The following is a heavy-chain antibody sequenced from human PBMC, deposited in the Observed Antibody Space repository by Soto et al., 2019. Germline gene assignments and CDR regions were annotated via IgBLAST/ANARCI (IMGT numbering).Heavy chain of an antibody. J-gene: IGHJ3*01. V-gene: IGHV3-23*01. Sequence: PGGSLRLSCAASGFTFSSYAMSWVRQAPGKGLEWVSAISGSSTTTYYADSVKGRFTVSRDNSKNTVWLQMNSLRGEDTAVYYCAKERRYSFDALDLWGQGTLVTVS. D-gene: IGHD5-18*01. CDR3: AKERRYSFDALDL. CDR2: ISGSSTTT. CDR1: GFTFSSYA.